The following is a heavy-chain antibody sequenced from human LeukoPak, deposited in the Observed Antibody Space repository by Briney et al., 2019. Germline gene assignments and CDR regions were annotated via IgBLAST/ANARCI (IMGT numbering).Heavy chain of an antibody. CDR3: ARQTTDYYYGSGSYYTNSGGLDY. CDR1: GGSISSSRYY. D-gene: IGHD3-10*01. Sequence: SETLSLTCTVAGGSISSSRYYWGWIRKPPGKGLEWIGSIYYSGSTYYNPSLKSRVTISVDTSKNQFSLKLSSVTAADTAVYYCARQTTDYYYGSGSYYTNSGGLDYWGQGTLVTVSS. V-gene: IGHV4-39*01. J-gene: IGHJ4*02. CDR2: IYYSGST.